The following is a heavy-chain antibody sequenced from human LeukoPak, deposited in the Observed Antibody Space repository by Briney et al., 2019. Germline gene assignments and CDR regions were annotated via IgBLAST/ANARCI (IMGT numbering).Heavy chain of an antibody. CDR3: ARLTTTVTAPFDY. Sequence: GGSLRLSCAASGFTFSSYEMNWVRQAPGKGLEWVSSISSSSSYIYYADSVKGRFTISRDNAKNSLYLQMNSLRAEDTAVYYCARLTTTVTAPFDYWGQGTLVTVSS. V-gene: IGHV3-21*01. J-gene: IGHJ4*02. CDR2: ISSSSSYI. D-gene: IGHD4-17*01. CDR1: GFTFSSYE.